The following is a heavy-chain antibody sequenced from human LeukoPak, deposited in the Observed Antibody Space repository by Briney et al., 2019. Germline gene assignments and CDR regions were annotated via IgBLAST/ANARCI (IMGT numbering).Heavy chain of an antibody. D-gene: IGHD6-6*01. V-gene: IGHV4-39*01. CDR1: GGSISSSSYY. CDR2: IYYSGST. Sequence: SETLSLTCTVSGGSISSSSYYWGWIRQPPGKGLEWIGSIYYSGSTYYNPSLKSRVTISVDTSKNQFSLKLSSVTAADTAVYYCARLVGSSIAPFDYWGQGTLITVPS. CDR3: ARLVGSSIAPFDY. J-gene: IGHJ4*02.